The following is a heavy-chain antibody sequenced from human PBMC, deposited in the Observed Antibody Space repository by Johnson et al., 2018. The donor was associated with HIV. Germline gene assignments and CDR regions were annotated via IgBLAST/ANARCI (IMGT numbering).Heavy chain of an antibody. V-gene: IGHV3-20*04. CDR2: INWIGGIT. J-gene: IGHJ3*02. CDR1: GFTFDDYA. CDR3: TRGRGLQFLEWPTGLWSAFDI. Sequence: VQLVESGGGVVRPGGSLRLSCAASGFTFDDYAMNWVRQAPGKRLAWVSSINWIGGITAYADSVKGRFTISRDNAKNSLYRQMKTLRAEDTAVYYCTRGRGLQFLEWPTGLWSAFDIWGQGTMVTVSS. D-gene: IGHD3-3*01.